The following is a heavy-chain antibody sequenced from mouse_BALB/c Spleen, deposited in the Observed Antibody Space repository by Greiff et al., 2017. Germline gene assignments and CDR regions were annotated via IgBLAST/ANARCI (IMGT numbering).Heavy chain of an antibody. CDR2: ISSGSSTI. D-gene: IGHD2-3*01. CDR1: GFTFSSFG. CDR3: ARSGGYYERFDY. J-gene: IGHJ2*01. Sequence: EVKLVESGGGLVQPGGSRKLSCAASGFTFSSFGMHWVRQAPEKGLEWVAYISSGSSTIYYADTVKGRFTISRDNPKNTLFLQMTSLRSEDTAMYYCARSGGYYERFDYWGQGTTLTVSS. V-gene: IGHV5-17*02.